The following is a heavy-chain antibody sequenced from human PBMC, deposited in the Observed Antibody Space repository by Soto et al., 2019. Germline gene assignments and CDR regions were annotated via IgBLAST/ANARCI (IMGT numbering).Heavy chain of an antibody. CDR1: GGSVNTAPYH. J-gene: IGHJ4*02. CDR2: IYYTGST. Sequence: SSETLSLTCTVSGGSVNTAPYHWSWIRQSPRNGLEWIGNIYYTGSTNYNPSFESRVAISLDTSNNQFSLRLTSLTAADTAVYFCARDHHSYYDTSGYYPYFDSWGQGTLVTVSS. D-gene: IGHD3-22*01. CDR3: ARDHHSYYDTSGYYPYFDS. V-gene: IGHV4-61*01.